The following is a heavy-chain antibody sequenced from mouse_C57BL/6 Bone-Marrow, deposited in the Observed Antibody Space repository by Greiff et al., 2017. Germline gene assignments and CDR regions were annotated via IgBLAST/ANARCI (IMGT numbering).Heavy chain of an antibody. J-gene: IGHJ2*01. CDR1: GFNFSDYY. V-gene: IGHV5-16*01. CDR3: ARVPHFDY. CDR2: INYDGSST. Sequence: EVQRVESVGGLVQPGRPMQLTCPASGFNFSDYYMAWVRQVPEKGLEWVAIINYDGSSTYYLDSLKSRFIISRDNAKNILYLQMSSLKSEYTATYDCARVPHFDYWRQGTTLTVSS.